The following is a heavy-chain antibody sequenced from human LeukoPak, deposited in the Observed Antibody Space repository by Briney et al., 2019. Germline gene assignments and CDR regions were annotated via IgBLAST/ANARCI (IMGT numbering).Heavy chain of an antibody. CDR2: ISYDGSNK. V-gene: IGHV3-30-3*01. CDR3: ARDRAIIAAAEPPYYFDY. J-gene: IGHJ4*02. CDR1: GFTFSGYA. Sequence: GGSLRLSCAASGFTFSGYAMHWVRQAPGKGLEWVAVISYDGSNKYYADSVKGRFTISRDNSKNTLYLQMNSLRAEDTAVYYCARDRAIIAAAEPPYYFDYWGQGTLVTVSS. D-gene: IGHD6-13*01.